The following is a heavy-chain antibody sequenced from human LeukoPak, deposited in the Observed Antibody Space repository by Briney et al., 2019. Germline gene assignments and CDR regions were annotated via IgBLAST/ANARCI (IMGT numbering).Heavy chain of an antibody. J-gene: IGHJ4*02. V-gene: IGHV3-30*02. D-gene: IGHD3-3*01. CDR3: AKXXXXIYYDFWSGYSYYFDY. Sequence: PGGSLRLSCAASGFTFSSYGMHWVRQAPGKGLEWVAFIRYDGSNKYYADSVKGRFTISRDNSKNTLYLQMNSLRAEDTAVYYCAKXXXXIYYDFWSGYSYYFDYWGQGTLVTVSS. CDR2: IRYDGSNK. CDR1: GFTFSSYG.